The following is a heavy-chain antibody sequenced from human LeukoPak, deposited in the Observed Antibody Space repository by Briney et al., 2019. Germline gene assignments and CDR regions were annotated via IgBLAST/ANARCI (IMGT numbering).Heavy chain of an antibody. V-gene: IGHV3-23*01. D-gene: IGHD5-24*01. CDR3: AKDAPRSTIPIDY. J-gene: IGHJ4*02. CDR2: ISSSGGTT. CDR1: GFIFRSCV. Sequence: GGSLRLSCVASGFIFRSCVMTWVRQAPGRGLEWVSGISSSGGTTYYADSVKGRFTISRDNSNNTLYLEMDSLRAEDTAVYYCAKDAPRSTIPIDYWGQGTLVTVSS.